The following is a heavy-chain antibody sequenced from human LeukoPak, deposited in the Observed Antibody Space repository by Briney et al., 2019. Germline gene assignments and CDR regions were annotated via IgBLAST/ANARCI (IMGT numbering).Heavy chain of an antibody. CDR2: ISSSGRYT. J-gene: IGHJ4*02. CDR1: GFTFSSYA. CDR3: ARGYDDSGYYDC. V-gene: IGHV3-64*01. D-gene: IGHD3-22*01. Sequence: GGSLRLSCAASGFTFSSYALRWVRQAPGKGLEYVSAISSSGRYTYYGNSVKGRFTISRDNSKNTLYLQMGSLRPEDTAAYYCARGYDDSGYYDCWGQGTLVTVSS.